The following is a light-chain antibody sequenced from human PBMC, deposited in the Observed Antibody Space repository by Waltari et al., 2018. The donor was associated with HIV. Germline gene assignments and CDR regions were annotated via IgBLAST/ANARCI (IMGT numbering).Light chain of an antibody. CDR3: QQYNNWPIT. Sequence: EIVMTQSPATLSVSPGERATLSCRASQSVSSNLAWYQQKPGQAPRLLIYGASTRATGNPGKVNCRGFGTEFTFTNSSLQAEGFAGYYCQQYNNWPITFGQGTRLEIK. CDR2: GAS. V-gene: IGKV3-15*01. CDR1: QSVSSN. J-gene: IGKJ5*01.